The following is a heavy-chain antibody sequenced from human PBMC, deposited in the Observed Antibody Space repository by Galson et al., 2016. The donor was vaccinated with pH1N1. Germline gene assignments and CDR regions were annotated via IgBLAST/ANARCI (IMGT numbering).Heavy chain of an antibody. V-gene: IGHV1-18*01. CDR1: GYTFTIYG. Sequence: SVKVSCKASGYTFTIYGISWVRQAPGQGLEWMGWISPYSGNTKYAQKVQGRVTMTTEKSTGTSYMELRSLTSDDTAVYFCARAFRPVSIPDEAFDIWGQGTMVTVSS. CDR3: ARAFRPVSIPDEAFDI. J-gene: IGHJ3*02. CDR2: ISPYSGNT. D-gene: IGHD2/OR15-2a*01.